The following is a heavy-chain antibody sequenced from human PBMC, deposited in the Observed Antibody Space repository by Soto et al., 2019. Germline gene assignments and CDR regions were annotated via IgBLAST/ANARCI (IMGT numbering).Heavy chain of an antibody. CDR3: ARAVRSGSYPYYYYGMDV. J-gene: IGHJ6*02. V-gene: IGHV3-74*01. CDR1: GFTFSSYW. D-gene: IGHD3-10*01. Sequence: VQVVESGGGLVQPGGSLRLSCAASGFTFSSYWMYWVRQAPGKGLVWVSRINSDGSSTSYADSVKGRFTISRDNAKNTLDLQMNSLRAEDTAVYYCARAVRSGSYPYYYYGMDVWGQGTTVTVSS. CDR2: INSDGSST.